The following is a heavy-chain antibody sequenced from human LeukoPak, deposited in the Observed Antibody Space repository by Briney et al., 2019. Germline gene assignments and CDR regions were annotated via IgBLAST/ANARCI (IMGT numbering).Heavy chain of an antibody. D-gene: IGHD6-19*01. Sequence: GGSLRLSCAASGFTFRNYWMSWVRQAPGKGLEWVANINQDASEKHYVDSVKGRFTISRDNAKNSLYLQMNRLRAEDTAVYYCARDPEEWLVPIDSWGQGTLLTVSS. V-gene: IGHV3-7*01. CDR2: INQDASEK. J-gene: IGHJ5*01. CDR1: GFTFRNYW. CDR3: ARDPEEWLVPIDS.